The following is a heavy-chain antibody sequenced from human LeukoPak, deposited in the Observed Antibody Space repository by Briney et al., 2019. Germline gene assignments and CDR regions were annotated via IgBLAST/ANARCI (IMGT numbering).Heavy chain of an antibody. CDR2: INAGNGNT. CDR1: GYTFTSYA. J-gene: IGHJ4*02. Sequence: GASVKVSCKASGYTFTSYAMHWVRQAPGQRLEWMGWINAGNGNTKYSQEFQGRVTTTRDTSASTAYMELRSLRSDDTAVYYCARESGRDFADWGQGTLVTVSS. V-gene: IGHV1-3*01. CDR3: ARESGRDFAD. D-gene: IGHD2-21*01.